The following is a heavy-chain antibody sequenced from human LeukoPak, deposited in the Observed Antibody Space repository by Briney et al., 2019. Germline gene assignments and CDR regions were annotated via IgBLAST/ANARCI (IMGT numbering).Heavy chain of an antibody. D-gene: IGHD1-26*01. CDR3: LRQGVGSPPR. CDR2: IYAGGSGSA. V-gene: IGHV3-53*04. J-gene: IGHJ4*02. Sequence: GGSLRLSCAASGFTVTGNDMSWIRQAPGKGLEWVSLIYAGGSGSAYYADSVKGRFTGSRHDSKNTLDLQMNSLKPDDTAVYYCLRQGVGSPPRWGQGTLVTVSS. CDR1: GFTVTGND.